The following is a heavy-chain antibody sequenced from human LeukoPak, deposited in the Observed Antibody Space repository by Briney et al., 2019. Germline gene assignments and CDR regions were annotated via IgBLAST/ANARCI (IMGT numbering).Heavy chain of an antibody. CDR3: VRDFRSADY. Sequence: GGSLRLSCEASGFTFSNYAMNWVRQAPGKGLEWVSTISGSGGGTYYADSVKGRFTISRDNSKNTLYLQMNSLRVEDTAVYYCVRDFRSADYWGQGTLVTVSS. CDR1: GFTFSNYA. J-gene: IGHJ4*02. V-gene: IGHV3-23*01. CDR2: ISGSGGGT.